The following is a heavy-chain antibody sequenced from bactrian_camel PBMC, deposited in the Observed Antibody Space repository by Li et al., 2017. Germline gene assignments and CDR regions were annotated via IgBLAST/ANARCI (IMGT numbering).Heavy chain of an antibody. D-gene: IGHD4*01. CDR2: IGTGGGPT. Sequence: HVQLVESGGALVPPGGSLRLSCAASGYTYSRNCMGWFRQAPGKEREGLASIGTGGGPTYYADSVKGRFTISRDDAKDTLYLQMNSLKTEDTAVYYCAALGQRDYYSDYANINYWGRGTQVTVS. J-gene: IGHJ4*01. CDR3: AALGQRDYYSDYANINY. CDR1: GYTYSRNC. V-gene: IGHV3S1*01.